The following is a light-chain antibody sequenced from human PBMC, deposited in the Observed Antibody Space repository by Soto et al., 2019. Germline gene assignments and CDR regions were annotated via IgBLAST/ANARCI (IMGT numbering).Light chain of an antibody. V-gene: IGKV3-15*01. CDR3: QQYNNWPWT. Sequence: EVVMTQYPSTLSVSPGERSTLSCMASQSVSSNLAWYQQKIGQPPRLLIYGPSTRATGIPARFSGSGSGTEFTLTISSLQSEDFAVYYCQQYNNWPWTFGQGTKVDI. CDR2: GPS. J-gene: IGKJ1*01. CDR1: QSVSSN.